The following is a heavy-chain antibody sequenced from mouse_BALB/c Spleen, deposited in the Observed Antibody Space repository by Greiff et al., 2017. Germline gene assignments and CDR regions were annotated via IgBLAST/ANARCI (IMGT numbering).Heavy chain of an antibody. Sequence: LQQPGSELVRPGASVKLSCKASGYTFTSYWMHWVKQRHGQGLEWIGNIYPGSGSTNYDEKFKSKGTLTVDTSSSTAYMHLSSLTSEDSAVYYCTREGSLLQRYWYFDVWGAGTTVTVSS. CDR2: IYPGSGST. D-gene: IGHD1-2*01. J-gene: IGHJ1*01. CDR1: GYTFTSYW. V-gene: IGHV1S22*01. CDR3: TREGSLLQRYWYFDV.